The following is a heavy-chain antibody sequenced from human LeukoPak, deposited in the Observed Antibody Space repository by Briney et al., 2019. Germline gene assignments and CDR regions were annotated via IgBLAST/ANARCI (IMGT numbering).Heavy chain of an antibody. J-gene: IGHJ4*02. CDR3: ARRYYGSADS. Sequence: GGSLRLSCAASGFTFSSYDMHWVRQSTGKGLEWVSLIGTAGDTYYADSVKGRFTISRENAKNSLHLQMNSLRAGDTAVYYCARRYYGSADSWGQGTLVTVSS. CDR2: IGTAGDT. CDR1: GFTFSSYD. V-gene: IGHV3-13*04. D-gene: IGHD3-10*01.